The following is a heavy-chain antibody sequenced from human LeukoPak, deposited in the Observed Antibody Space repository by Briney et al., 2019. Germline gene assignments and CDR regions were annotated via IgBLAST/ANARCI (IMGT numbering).Heavy chain of an antibody. CDR3: ARRAGGYSHPYDY. V-gene: IGHV3-11*01. CDR1: GFTFSDNY. D-gene: IGHD4-23*01. CDR2: ISSSGTTI. J-gene: IGHJ4*02. Sequence: GGSLRLSCAASGFTFSDNYMGWIRQAPGKGLEWVSYISSSGTTIYYADSVKGRFTISRDNAKNSLYLQMNSLRVEDTAIYYCARRAGGYSHPYDYWGQGTLVTVSS.